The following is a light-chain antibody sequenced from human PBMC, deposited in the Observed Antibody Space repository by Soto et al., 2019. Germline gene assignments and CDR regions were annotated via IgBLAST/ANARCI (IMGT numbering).Light chain of an antibody. Sequence: IQMTQSPSTLSASVGDRVTITCRASQSIKNWLAWYQQKPGEAPKLLIYKASTLESGVPSRFSGSGSGTDFTLTISSLQPEDFATYYCQQSYSTPLTFGGGTKVDIK. CDR2: KAS. J-gene: IGKJ4*01. CDR3: QQSYSTPLT. V-gene: IGKV1-39*01. CDR1: QSIKNW.